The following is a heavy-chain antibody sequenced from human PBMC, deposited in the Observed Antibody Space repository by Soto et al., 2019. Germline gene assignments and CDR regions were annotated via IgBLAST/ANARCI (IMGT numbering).Heavy chain of an antibody. J-gene: IGHJ4*02. CDR3: AHRQRTVYFDY. CDR2: IYWDDDK. D-gene: IGHD4-17*01. V-gene: IGHV2-5*02. Sequence: SVPTRVNPTQTLTLTCTFSGFSLSTSGVGVGWIRQPPGKALEWLALIYWDDDKRYSPSLKSRLTITEDTSKNQVVLTMTNMDPVDTATYYCAHRQRTVYFDYWGQGTQVTVSS. CDR1: GFSLSTSGVG.